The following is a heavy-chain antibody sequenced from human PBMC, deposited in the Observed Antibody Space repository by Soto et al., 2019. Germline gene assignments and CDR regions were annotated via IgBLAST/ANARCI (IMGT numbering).Heavy chain of an antibody. J-gene: IGHJ6*02. CDR2: ISYEGSNT. Sequence: PGGSLRLSCVASGFSFDTYGTHWVRQAPGKGLQWVALISYEGSNTYYADSVRGRFTISRDNSKNTLYLQMNTLRPEDTGVYYCARVTPGNNLYYFSGLDFWGQGTSVTVSS. D-gene: IGHD1-1*01. CDR1: GFSFDTYG. CDR3: ARVTPGNNLYYFSGLDF. V-gene: IGHV3-30-3*01.